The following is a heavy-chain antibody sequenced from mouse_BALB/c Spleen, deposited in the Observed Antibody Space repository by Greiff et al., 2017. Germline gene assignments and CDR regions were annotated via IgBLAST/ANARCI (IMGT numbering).Heavy chain of an antibody. CDR3: TGGWLLGFAY. D-gene: IGHD2-3*01. V-gene: IGHV1S22*01. J-gene: IGHJ3*01. CDR1: GYTFTSYW. CDR2: IYPGSGST. Sequence: LQQSGSELVRPGASVKLSCKASGYTFTSYWMHWVKQRPGQGLEWIGNIYPGSGSTNYDEKFKSKATLTVDTSSSTAYMQLSSLTSEDSAVYYCTGGWLLGFAYWGQGTLVTVSA.